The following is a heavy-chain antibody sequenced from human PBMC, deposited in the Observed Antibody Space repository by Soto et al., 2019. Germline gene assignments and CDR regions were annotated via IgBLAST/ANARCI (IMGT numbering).Heavy chain of an antibody. CDR3: AREGQLGY. V-gene: IGHV1-18*01. Sequence: QVQLLQSGAEVKKPGASVKVSCKASGYTFSNYGFSWVRQAPGQGLEWMGWISGYNGNTNYAERLQGRVTMTTDTSTRTAYMELKSVRYDDTAVYYCAREGQLGYWGQGTPVTVSS. CDR2: ISGYNGNT. CDR1: GYTFSNYG. J-gene: IGHJ4*02. D-gene: IGHD6-6*01.